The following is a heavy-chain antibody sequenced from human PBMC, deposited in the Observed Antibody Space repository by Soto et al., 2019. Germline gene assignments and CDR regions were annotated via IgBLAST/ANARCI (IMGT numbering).Heavy chain of an antibody. CDR1: GFTFSSYA. CDR3: AKGNSVAGNFFDY. CDR2: ISGSGGST. Sequence: GGSLRLSCAASGFTFSSYAMSWVRQAPGKGLEWVSAISGSGGSTYYADSVKGRFTISSDNSKNTLYLQMNSLRAEDTAVYYCAKGNSVAGNFFDYWGQGTLVTVSS. D-gene: IGHD6-19*01. J-gene: IGHJ4*02. V-gene: IGHV3-23*01.